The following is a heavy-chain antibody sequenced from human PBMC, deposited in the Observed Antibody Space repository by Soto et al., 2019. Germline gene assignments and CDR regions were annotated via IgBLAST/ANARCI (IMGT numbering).Heavy chain of an antibody. CDR3: ARVDAGTVTYYDFWSGYYSGS. D-gene: IGHD3-3*01. V-gene: IGHV1-18*01. CDR2: ISAYNGNT. J-gene: IGHJ5*02. CDR1: GYTFTSYG. Sequence: GASVKVSCKASGYTFTSYGISWVRQAPGQGLEWMGWISAYNGNTNYAQKLQGRVTMTTDTSTSTAYMELRSLRSDDTAVYYCARVDAGTVTYYDFWSGYYSGSWGQGTLVTVSS.